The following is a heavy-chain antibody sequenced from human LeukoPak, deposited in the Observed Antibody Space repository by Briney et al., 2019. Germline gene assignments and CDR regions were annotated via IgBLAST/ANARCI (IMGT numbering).Heavy chain of an antibody. V-gene: IGHV4-59*01. D-gene: IGHD4-17*01. J-gene: IGHJ4*02. Sequence: SETLSLTCAVYGGSFSSYYWSWIRQPPGKGLEWIGYIYYSGSTNYNPSLKSRVTISVDTSKNQFSLKLSSVAAADTAVYYCARVATVTTSYFDYWGQGTLVTVSS. CDR2: IYYSGST. CDR1: GGSFSSYY. CDR3: ARVATVTTSYFDY.